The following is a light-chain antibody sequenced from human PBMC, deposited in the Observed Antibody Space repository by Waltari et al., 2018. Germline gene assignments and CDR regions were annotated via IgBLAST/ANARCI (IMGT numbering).Light chain of an antibody. V-gene: IGKV1-5*03. J-gene: IGKJ1*01. CDR2: KAS. Sequence: DIQMTQSPSTLSASVGDRVTLTCRASQSISSWLAWYQEKPGKAPKLLIDKASSLESGVPSRFSGSGSGTEFTLTISSLQPDDFATYYCQQYNSFPWTFGQGTKVEIK. CDR3: QQYNSFPWT. CDR1: QSISSW.